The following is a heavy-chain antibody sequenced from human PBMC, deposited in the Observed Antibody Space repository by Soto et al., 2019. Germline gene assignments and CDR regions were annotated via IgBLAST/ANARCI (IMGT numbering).Heavy chain of an antibody. V-gene: IGHV3-23*01. CDR3: AKDSGYDLLDY. CDR2: ISGSGGST. CDR1: GFTFSSYA. J-gene: IGHJ4*02. D-gene: IGHD5-12*01. Sequence: EVQLLESGGGLVQPGGSLRLSCAASGFTFSSYAMSWVRQASGKGLEWVSAISGSGGSTYCADSAESPLTISRDNSKNRLYLQMNSLRAEDTAVYYCAKDSGYDLLDYWGQGTLVTVSS.